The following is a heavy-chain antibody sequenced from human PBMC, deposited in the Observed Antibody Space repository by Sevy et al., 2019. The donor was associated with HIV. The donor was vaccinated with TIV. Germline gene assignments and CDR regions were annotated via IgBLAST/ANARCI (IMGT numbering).Heavy chain of an antibody. Sequence: SDTLSLTCTVSGGSITSLYWNWIRQPPGKGLEWIANIYYNGHINYNPSLKSRVTLSLDTSKNQFSLRLSSLTAADTAMYYCAGENAWGRGYSWGQGTLVTVS. D-gene: IGHD1-26*01. J-gene: IGHJ4*02. CDR1: GGSITSLY. V-gene: IGHV4-59*08. CDR3: AGENAWGRGYS. CDR2: IYYNGHI.